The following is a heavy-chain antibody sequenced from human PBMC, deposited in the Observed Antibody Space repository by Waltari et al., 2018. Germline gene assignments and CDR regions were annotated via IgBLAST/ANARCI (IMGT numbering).Heavy chain of an antibody. CDR3: ARVSAAGTLMARFDP. CDR2: ISSSSSYI. V-gene: IGHV3-21*01. CDR1: GFTFSSYS. Sequence: EVQLVESGGGLVKPGGSLRLSCAASGFTFSSYSMNWVRQAPGKGLEWVSSISSSSSYIYYADSVKGRFTISRDNAKNSLYLQMNSLRAEDTAVYYCARVSAAGTLMARFDPWGQGTLVTVSS. D-gene: IGHD6-13*01. J-gene: IGHJ5*02.